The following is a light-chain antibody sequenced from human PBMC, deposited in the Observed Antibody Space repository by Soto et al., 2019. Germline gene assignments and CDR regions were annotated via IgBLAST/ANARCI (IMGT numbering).Light chain of an antibody. Sequence: QSVVTQPPSASGTPGQRVTISCSGSSSNVGSNTVDWYQLLPGTAPKLLIYHNNQRPSGVPDRLSGSKSGTSASLAISGLHSEDEADYYCAVWDATLKAVVFGGGTKLTVL. CDR2: HNN. CDR1: SSNVGSNT. CDR3: AVWDATLKAVV. V-gene: IGLV1-44*01. J-gene: IGLJ2*01.